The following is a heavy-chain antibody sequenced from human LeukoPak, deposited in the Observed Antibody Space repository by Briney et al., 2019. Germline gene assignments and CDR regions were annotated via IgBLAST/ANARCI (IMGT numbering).Heavy chain of an antibody. D-gene: IGHD3-22*01. CDR3: ASTAQWLSFDY. CDR2: IYNSGII. CDR1: GGSINSYY. J-gene: IGHJ4*02. V-gene: IGHV4-59*01. Sequence: SETLSLTCSMSGGSINSYYWSWIRQPPGRGLEWIGNIYNSGIIHSDPSLQSRVTISLDTSKNQIFLKVNSVTAADTAVYYCASTAQWLSFDYWGQGTLVTVSS.